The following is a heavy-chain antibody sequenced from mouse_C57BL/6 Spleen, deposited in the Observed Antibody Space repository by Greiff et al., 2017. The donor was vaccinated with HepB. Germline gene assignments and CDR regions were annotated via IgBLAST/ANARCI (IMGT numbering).Heavy chain of an antibody. J-gene: IGHJ2*01. CDR1: GFTFTSYW. D-gene: IGHD1-1*01. CDR3: AKSDTTVVVFDY. V-gene: IGHV1-69*01. Sequence: QVQLQQPGAELVMPGASVKLSCKASGFTFTSYWMHWVQQRPGQGLEWIGEIDPSDSYTNYNHKFKGKSTLTVDKSPSTAYMQLSSLTSEDSAVYYCAKSDTTVVVFDYWGQGTTLTVSS. CDR2: IDPSDSYT.